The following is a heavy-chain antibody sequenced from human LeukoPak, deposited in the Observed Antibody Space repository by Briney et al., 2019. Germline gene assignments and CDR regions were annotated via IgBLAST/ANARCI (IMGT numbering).Heavy chain of an antibody. CDR2: INPNSGGT. CDR1: GYTFTGYY. J-gene: IGHJ4*02. Sequence: ASVKVSCKASGYTFTGYYMHWVRQAPGQGLEWMGRINPNSGGTNYAQKFQGRVTITADESTSTAYMVLSSLRSEDTAVYYCARENSSGWTDWGQGTLVTVSS. CDR3: ARENSSGWTD. V-gene: IGHV1-2*06. D-gene: IGHD6-19*01.